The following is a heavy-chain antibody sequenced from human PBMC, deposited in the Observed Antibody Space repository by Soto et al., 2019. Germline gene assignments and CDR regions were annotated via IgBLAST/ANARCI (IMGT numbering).Heavy chain of an antibody. CDR3: AKLVSPAHFDY. CDR2: ISISGDAA. J-gene: IGHJ4*02. CDR1: GFTFSVSD. Sequence: DVQVLESGGGLVQPGGSLRLSCAPSGFTFSVSDMTWVRQAPGKGLEWVSSISISGDAAYYADSVKGRFTISRDNSKNTLYLQMSSLRAEDTAVYYGAKLVSPAHFDYWARGGLVTVSS. D-gene: IGHD2-15*01. V-gene: IGHV3-23*01.